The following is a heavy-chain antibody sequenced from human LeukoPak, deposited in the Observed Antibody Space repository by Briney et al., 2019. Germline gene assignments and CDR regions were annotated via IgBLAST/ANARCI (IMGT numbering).Heavy chain of an antibody. CDR2: IKQDGSQK. V-gene: IGHV3-7*01. CDR1: GFTSSRYW. J-gene: IGHJ3*02. CDR3: ARGGTYDI. Sequence: GGSLRLSCVASGFTSSRYWMTWFRQAPGKGLEWVANIKQDGSQKNYVDSVKGRFTISRDNAKKSLYLQMNSPRGEDTAVYFCARGGTYDIWGQGTRVTVSS.